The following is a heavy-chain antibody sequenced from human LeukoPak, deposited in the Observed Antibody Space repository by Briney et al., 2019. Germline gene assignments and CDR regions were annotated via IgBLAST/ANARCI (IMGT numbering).Heavy chain of an antibody. J-gene: IGHJ6*02. CDR2: INPNSGGT. V-gene: IGHV1-2*04. D-gene: IGHD3-3*01. Sequence: ASLKVSCKASGYTFTGYYMHWVRQATGQGLEWMGWINPNSGGTNYAQKFQGWVTMTRDTSISTAYMELSRLRSDDTAVYYCARSHGDFWSGYYYYYGMDVWGQGTTVTVSS. CDR1: GYTFTGYY. CDR3: ARSHGDFWSGYYYYYGMDV.